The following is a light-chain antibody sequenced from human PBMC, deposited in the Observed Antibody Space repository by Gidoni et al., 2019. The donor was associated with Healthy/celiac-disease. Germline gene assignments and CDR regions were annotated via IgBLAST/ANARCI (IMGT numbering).Light chain of an antibody. CDR3: QQYGSSPRT. CDR2: DAS. CDR1: QSVSSNY. J-gene: IGKJ1*01. V-gene: IGKV3-20*01. Sequence: EIVLTQSPGTLSLSPGERATRSCRASQSVSSNYLALYQQKPGQAPRLLIYDASSKATGIPDRFSGSGSGTDFTLTISRLEPEDFAVYYCQQYGSSPRTFGQGTKVEIK.